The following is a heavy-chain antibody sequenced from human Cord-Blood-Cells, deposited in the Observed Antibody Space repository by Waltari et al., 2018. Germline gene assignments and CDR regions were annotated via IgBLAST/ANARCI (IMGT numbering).Heavy chain of an antibody. J-gene: IGHJ2*01. V-gene: IGHV1-2*02. CDR3: ARVSGDWYFDL. CDR2: INPNRGGT. Sequence: VQLVQSGAEVKKPGASVKVSCKASGYTFTGYYMHWVRQAPGQGLEWMGWINPNRGGTNYAQKFQGRVTMTRDTSISTAYMELSRLRSDDTAVYYCARVSGDWYFDLWGRGTLVTVSS. CDR1: GYTFTGYY. D-gene: IGHD1-26*01.